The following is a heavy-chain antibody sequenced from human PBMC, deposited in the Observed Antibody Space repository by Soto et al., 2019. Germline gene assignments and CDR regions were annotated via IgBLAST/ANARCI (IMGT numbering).Heavy chain of an antibody. CDR3: ATYSSSSSEESYYYYMDV. V-gene: IGHV1-46*03. J-gene: IGHJ6*03. D-gene: IGHD6-6*01. Sequence: ASVKVSCKASVYTFTSYYMHWVRQAPGQGLEWMGIINPSGGSTSYAQKFQGRVTMTRDTSTSTVYMELSSLRSEDTAVYYCATYSSSSSEESYYYYMDVWGKGTTVTVSS. CDR2: INPSGGST. CDR1: VYTFTSYY.